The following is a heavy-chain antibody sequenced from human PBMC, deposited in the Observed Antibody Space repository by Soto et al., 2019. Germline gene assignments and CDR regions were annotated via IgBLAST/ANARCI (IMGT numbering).Heavy chain of an antibody. D-gene: IGHD1-26*01. CDR1: GFSLNNGRMG. J-gene: IGHJ6*02. V-gene: IGHV2-26*01. CDR2: IFSNDEK. Sequence: QVTLKESGPVLVKPTETLTLTCTVSGFSLNNGRMGVSWIRQPPGKALEWLAHIFSNDEKSYSTSLKSRLNIPKDTSKSQVVLTMTNMEPVDTATYYCARKGGYYYGLDVWGQGTTVTISS. CDR3: ARKGGYYYGLDV.